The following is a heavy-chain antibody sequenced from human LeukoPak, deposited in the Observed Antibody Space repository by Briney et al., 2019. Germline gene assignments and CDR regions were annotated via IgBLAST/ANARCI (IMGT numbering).Heavy chain of an antibody. V-gene: IGHV3-21*01. CDR2: ISSSSSYI. CDR3: ARDDGDYFPYYYYGMDV. J-gene: IGHJ6*02. CDR1: GFTFSSYS. Sequence: GGSLRLSCAASGFTFSSYSMNWVRQAPGKGLEWVSSISSSSSYIYYADSVKGRFTISRDNAKNSLYLQMNSLRAEDTAVYYCARDDGDYFPYYYYGMDVWGQGTTVTVS. D-gene: IGHD4-17*01.